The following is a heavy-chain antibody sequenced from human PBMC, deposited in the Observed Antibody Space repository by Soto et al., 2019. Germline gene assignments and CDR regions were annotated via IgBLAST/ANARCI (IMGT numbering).Heavy chain of an antibody. CDR1: GFTFSSYA. Sequence: PGVSLRLSCAASGFTFSSYAMSWVRQAPGKGLEWVSAISGSGGSTYYADSVKGRFTISRDNSKNTLYLQMNSLRAEDTAVYYCAKDLTLGDGYDFWSGPDYWCQGTLVTVSS. D-gene: IGHD3-3*01. V-gene: IGHV3-23*01. J-gene: IGHJ4*02. CDR3: AKDLTLGDGYDFWSGPDY. CDR2: ISGSGGST.